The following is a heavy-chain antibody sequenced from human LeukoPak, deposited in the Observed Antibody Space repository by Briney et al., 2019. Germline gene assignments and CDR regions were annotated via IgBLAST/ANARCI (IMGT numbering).Heavy chain of an antibody. Sequence: SETLSLTCAVYGGSFSGYYWSWIRQPPGKGLEWIGEINHSGSTNYNPSLKGRVTISVDTSKNQFSLKLSSVTAADTAVYYCARASGGSCYGYWGQGTLVTVSS. CDR1: GGSFSGYY. V-gene: IGHV4-34*01. J-gene: IGHJ4*02. D-gene: IGHD2-15*01. CDR3: ARASGGSCYGY. CDR2: INHSGST.